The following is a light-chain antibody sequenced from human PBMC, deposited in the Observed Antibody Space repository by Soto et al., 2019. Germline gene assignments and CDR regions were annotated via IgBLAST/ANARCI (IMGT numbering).Light chain of an antibody. V-gene: IGKV3-11*01. CDR1: QSVGSY. CDR2: DAS. J-gene: IGKJ3*01. Sequence: EIVLTQSPATLFLSPGERATLSCRASQSVGSYLAWYQQKPGQAPRLLIYDASNRATGIPARFSGSGSGTDFTLTISSLDPDDFAVYYCPQRGSWPPFTLGPGTQVDIK. CDR3: PQRGSWPPFT.